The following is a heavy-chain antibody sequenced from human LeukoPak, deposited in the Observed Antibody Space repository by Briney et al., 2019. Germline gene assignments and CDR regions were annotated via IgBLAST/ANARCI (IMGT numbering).Heavy chain of an antibody. V-gene: IGHV3-23*01. CDR1: GFTFSSYA. Sequence: GGSLRLSCAASGFTFSSYAMSWVRQAPGKGLEWVSAISGSGGSTYYADSVKGRFTISRDNSKNTLYLQMNSLRAEDTAVYYCAKSTAEYQLLFPFDYWGQGTLVTVSS. J-gene: IGHJ4*02. D-gene: IGHD2-2*01. CDR3: AKSTAEYQLLFPFDY. CDR2: ISGSGGST.